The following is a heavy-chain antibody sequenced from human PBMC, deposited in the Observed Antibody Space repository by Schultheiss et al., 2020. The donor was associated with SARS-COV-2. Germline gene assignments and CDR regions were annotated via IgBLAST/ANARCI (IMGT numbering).Heavy chain of an antibody. D-gene: IGHD3-16*02. Sequence: GESLKISCAASGFSVTSDYMSWVRQGPGKGLEWVSIIHGVGRTYYADSVKGRFIISSDSSQNTVYLQMNRLRAEDTGIYFCASDLSWGRDYWGQGTLVTVSS. CDR3: ASDLSWGRDY. J-gene: IGHJ4*02. CDR2: IHGVGRT. V-gene: IGHV3-66*01. CDR1: GFSVTSDY.